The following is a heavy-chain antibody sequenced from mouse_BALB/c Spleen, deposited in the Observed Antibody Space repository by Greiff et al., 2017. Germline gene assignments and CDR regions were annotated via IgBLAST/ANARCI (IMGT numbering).Heavy chain of an antibody. CDR3: ARLGFYGSFYYYAMDY. V-gene: IGHV3-2*02. Sequence: EVHLVESGPGLVKPSQSLSLTCTVTGYSITSDYAWNWIRQFPGNKLEWMGYISYSGSTSYNPSLKSRISITRDTSKNQFFLQLNSVTTEDTATYYCARLGFYGSFYYYAMDYWGQGTSVTVSS. D-gene: IGHD1-1*01. J-gene: IGHJ4*01. CDR1: GYSITSDYA. CDR2: ISYSGST.